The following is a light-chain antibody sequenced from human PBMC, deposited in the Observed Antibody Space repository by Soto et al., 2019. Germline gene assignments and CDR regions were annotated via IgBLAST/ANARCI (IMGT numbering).Light chain of an antibody. CDR1: QSITHY. CDR2: AAS. CDR3: QQTYNIPRT. J-gene: IGKJ1*01. Sequence: DIQMTQSPSSLSAAVGDRVTITCRASQSITHYLNWYQQKPGRAPKLLIFAASSLQSGVPSRFGGSGSGTYVTLTISRLQPEDFATYYCQQTYNIPRTCGQGTKVEIK. V-gene: IGKV1-39*01.